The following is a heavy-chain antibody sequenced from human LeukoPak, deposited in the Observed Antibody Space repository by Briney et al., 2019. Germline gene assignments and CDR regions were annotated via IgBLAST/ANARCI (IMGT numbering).Heavy chain of an antibody. J-gene: IGHJ4*02. CDR2: IKKDGSEK. Sequence: GGSLRLSCAASGFTFSSYWMSWVRQAPGKGLEWVANIKKDGSEKYYVDSVKGRFTISKDNAKNSLYLQMNSLRAEDTAVYYCARDLYRIVVVPHYFDYWGQGTLVTVSS. CDR3: ARDLYRIVVVPHYFDY. D-gene: IGHD3-22*01. V-gene: IGHV3-7*01. CDR1: GFTFSSYW.